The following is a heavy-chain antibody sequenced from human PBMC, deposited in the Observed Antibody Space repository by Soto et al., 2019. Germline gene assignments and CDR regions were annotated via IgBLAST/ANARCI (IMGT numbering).Heavy chain of an antibody. D-gene: IGHD4-17*01. J-gene: IGHJ4*02. V-gene: IGHV4-59*08. CDR3: ARHAAGDYLLY. CDR1: DGSISSNY. CDR2: ISYGGST. Sequence: SETLSLTCTVSDGSISSNYWSWIPQPPGKGLEWIGYISYGGSTKYDPSLKSRVTISLDTSKNQFSLKLRSMTAADTAVYYCARHAAGDYLLYWGQGAQVTVSS.